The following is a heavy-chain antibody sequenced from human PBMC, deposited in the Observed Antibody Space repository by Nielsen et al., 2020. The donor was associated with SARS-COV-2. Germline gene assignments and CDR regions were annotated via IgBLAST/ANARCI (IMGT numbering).Heavy chain of an antibody. CDR2: ISGSGTST. CDR3: AKGDSSSSPLDAFDI. V-gene: IGHV3-23*01. CDR1: GFTFSNYA. D-gene: IGHD6-6*01. Sequence: GGSLRLSCAASGFTFSNYAMTWVRQAPGKGLEWVSAISGSGTSTYYPASVRGRSTISRDNSKNTLYLQMNSLRAEDRALYYCAKGDSSSSPLDAFDIWGHGTMVTVSS. J-gene: IGHJ3*02.